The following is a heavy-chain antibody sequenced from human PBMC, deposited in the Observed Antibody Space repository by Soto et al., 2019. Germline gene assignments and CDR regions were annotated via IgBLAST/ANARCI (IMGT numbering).Heavy chain of an antibody. Sequence: GGSLRLSCAASGFTFSSNWMSWIRQAPGKGLELLANIKHDGSDKYYVDSVKGRFTISRDNAMNSLYLQMNSLRAEDTGVYYGAKNTRDPNNWGQGTLVTVSS. J-gene: IGHJ4*02. CDR1: GFTFSSNW. V-gene: IGHV3-7*01. CDR3: AKNTRDPNN. D-gene: IGHD3-3*01. CDR2: IKHDGSDK.